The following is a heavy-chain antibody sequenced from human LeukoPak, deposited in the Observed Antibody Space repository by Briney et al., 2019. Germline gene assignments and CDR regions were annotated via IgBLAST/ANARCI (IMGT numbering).Heavy chain of an antibody. Sequence: ASVRVSCKASGGTFSSYAISWVRQAPGQGLEWMGGIIPIFGTANYAQKFQGRVTITADESTSTAYMELSSLRSEDTAVYYCAKQLGYCSDGSCYFPYWGQGTLVTVSS. CDR2: IIPIFGTA. J-gene: IGHJ4*02. V-gene: IGHV1-69*01. D-gene: IGHD2-15*01. CDR1: GGTFSSYA. CDR3: AKQLGYCSDGSCYFPY.